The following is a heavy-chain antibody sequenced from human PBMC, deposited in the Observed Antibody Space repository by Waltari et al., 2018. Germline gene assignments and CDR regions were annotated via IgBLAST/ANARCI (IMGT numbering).Heavy chain of an antibody. J-gene: IGHJ4*02. CDR1: GVPISCYY. Sequence: QVQLQESGPGLVKPSDTLSLTCTDSGVPISCYYWSWLRQPPGKGLEWIGYIYYSGSTNYNPSRMSRVTISVDTSKNQLSRKLRAVTAADTAVYYCASYLCNRQLVRMGHCGDFDYWGQGTLVTVSS. CDR3: ASYLCNRQLVRMGHCGDFDY. D-gene: IGHD6-13*01. V-gene: IGHV4-59*01. CDR2: IYYSGST.